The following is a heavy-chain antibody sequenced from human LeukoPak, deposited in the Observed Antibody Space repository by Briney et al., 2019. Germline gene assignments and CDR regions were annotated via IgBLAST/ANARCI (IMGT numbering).Heavy chain of an antibody. Sequence: PGGSLRLSCAAPGFTFSSYWMHWVRQAPGKGLVWVSRINSDGSSTSYADSVKGRFTISRDNAKNTLYLQMNSLRAEDTAVYYCASPGGYCSGGSCYRDNWFDPWGQGTLVTVSS. J-gene: IGHJ5*02. D-gene: IGHD2-15*01. CDR2: INSDGSST. V-gene: IGHV3-74*01. CDR1: GFTFSSYW. CDR3: ASPGGYCSGGSCYRDNWFDP.